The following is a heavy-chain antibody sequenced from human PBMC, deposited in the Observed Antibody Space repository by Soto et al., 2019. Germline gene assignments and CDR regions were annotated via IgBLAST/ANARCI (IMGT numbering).Heavy chain of an antibody. CDR1: GGTFSSYT. J-gene: IGHJ4*02. CDR2: IIPILGIA. D-gene: IGHD2-2*01. V-gene: IGHV1-69*02. CDR3: ARVRGYCSSTSCDEEFDY. Sequence: QVQLVQSGAEVKKPGSSVKVSCKASGGTFSSYTISWVRQAPGQGLEWMGRIIPILGIANYAQKFQGRVTITADKSTSTAYMELSSLRSEDTAAYYCARVRGYCSSTSCDEEFDYWGQGTLVTVSS.